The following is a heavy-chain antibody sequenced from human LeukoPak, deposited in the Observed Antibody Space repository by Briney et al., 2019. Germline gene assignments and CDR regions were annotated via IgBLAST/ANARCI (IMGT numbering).Heavy chain of an antibody. CDR2: ISSSGSTT. V-gene: IGHV3-48*03. Sequence: GGSLRLSCAASGFTFSSYEMICVRQAPGKGLEWVSYISSSGSTTYYADSVKGRFTISRDNAKNSLYLQINSLRAEDTAVYYCARRSSRYYFDYWGQGTLVTVSS. CDR3: ARRSSRYYFDY. D-gene: IGHD6-19*01. CDR1: GFTFSSYE. J-gene: IGHJ4*02.